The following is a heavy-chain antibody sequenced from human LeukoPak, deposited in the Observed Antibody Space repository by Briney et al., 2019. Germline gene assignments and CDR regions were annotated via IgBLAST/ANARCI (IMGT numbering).Heavy chain of an antibody. J-gene: IGHJ4*02. V-gene: IGHV1-69*05. D-gene: IGHD5-12*01. CDR2: IIPIFGTA. CDR1: GGTFSSYA. CDR3: ARGVARFKPNDY. Sequence: RGASVKVSCKASGGTFSSYAISWVRQAPGQGLEWMGGIIPIFGTANYAQKFQGRVTMTRDTSTSTVYMELSSLRSEDTAVYYCARGVARFKPNDYWGQGTLVTVSS.